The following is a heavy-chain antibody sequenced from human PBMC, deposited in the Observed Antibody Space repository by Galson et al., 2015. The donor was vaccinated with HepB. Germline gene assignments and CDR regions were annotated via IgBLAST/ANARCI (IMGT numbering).Heavy chain of an antibody. J-gene: IGHJ1*01. V-gene: IGHV1-24*01. D-gene: IGHD2-2*01. Sequence: SVKVSCKVSGYTLTELSMHWVRQAPGKGLEWMGGLDPEDGETIYAQKFQGRVTMTEDTSTDTAYMELSSLRSEDTAAYYCATETPNIVVVPADPNGATAEYFQHWGQGTLVTVSS. CDR3: ATETPNIVVVPADPNGATAEYFQH. CDR2: LDPEDGET. CDR1: GYTLTELS.